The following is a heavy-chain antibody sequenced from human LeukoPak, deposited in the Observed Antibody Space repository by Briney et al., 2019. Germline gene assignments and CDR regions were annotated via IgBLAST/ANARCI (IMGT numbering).Heavy chain of an antibody. CDR1: GFTFSTYW. CDR2: IHPEGNEK. CDR3: ARGDDFSGDY. V-gene: IGHV3-7*04. J-gene: IGHJ4*02. Sequence: GGSLRLSCTASGFTFSTYWMSWVRQAPGEGLEWVANIHPEGNEKYHVGSVKGRFTISRDNAKNSLYLQMNSLRVEDTAVYYCARGDDFSGDYWGQGTLVTVSS. D-gene: IGHD2-21*02.